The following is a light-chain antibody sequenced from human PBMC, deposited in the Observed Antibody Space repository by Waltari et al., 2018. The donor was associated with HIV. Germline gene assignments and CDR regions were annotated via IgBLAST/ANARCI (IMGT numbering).Light chain of an antibody. CDR1: NIGSKS. V-gene: IGLV3-21*04. CDR3: QVWDSGIVV. J-gene: IGLJ2*01. CDR2: DDS. Sequence: SYVLTQPPSVSMAPGKTARITCGGYNIGSKSVPWYQQKPGQAPVLVIYDDSDRPSGIPERFSGSNSGNTATLTISRVEAGDEADYYCQVWDSGIVVFGGGTKVTVL.